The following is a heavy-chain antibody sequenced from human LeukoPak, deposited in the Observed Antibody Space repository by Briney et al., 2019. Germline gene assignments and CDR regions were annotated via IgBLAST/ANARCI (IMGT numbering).Heavy chain of an antibody. CDR1: GFTFSNYA. Sequence: RSLRLSCAASGFTFSNYAMHWVRQAPGTGLEWVAVISYDGTNKYYADSVKDRFTISRDNSKNTMYLQMNSLRAEDTAMYYCARAPMSYDSSGFGGAFDIWGQGTMVTVSS. D-gene: IGHD3-22*01. CDR3: ARAPMSYDSSGFGGAFDI. CDR2: ISYDGTNK. J-gene: IGHJ3*02. V-gene: IGHV3-30-3*01.